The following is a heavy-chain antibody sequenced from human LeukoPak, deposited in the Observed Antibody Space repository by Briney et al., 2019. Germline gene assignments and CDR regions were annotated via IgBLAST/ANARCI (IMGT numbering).Heavy chain of an antibody. CDR2: ISYDGSNK. D-gene: IGHD3-10*01. CDR3: AKDAPGWFDP. CDR1: GFTFSSYG. Sequence: GGSLRLSCAASGFTFSSYGMHWVRQAPGKGLEWVAVISYDGSNKYYADSVKGRFTISRDNSKNTLYLQMNSLRAEDTAVYYCAKDAPGWFDPWGQGTLVTVSS. V-gene: IGHV3-30*18. J-gene: IGHJ5*02.